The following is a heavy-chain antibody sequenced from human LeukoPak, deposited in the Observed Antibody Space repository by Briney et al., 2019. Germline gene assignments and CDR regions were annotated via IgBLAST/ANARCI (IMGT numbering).Heavy chain of an antibody. V-gene: IGHV3-30*03. CDR3: ARNQDYGVYNSVGAFDI. D-gene: IGHD4-17*01. CDR1: GFTFSRYG. CDR2: ISSDGGNK. J-gene: IGHJ3*02. Sequence: GGSLRLSCAASGFTFSRYGMHWVRQAPGKGLEWVAVISSDGGNKYYADSVKGRFTISRDNSKNTLYLQINSLRAEDTAVYYCARNQDYGVYNSVGAFDIWGQGTMVTVSS.